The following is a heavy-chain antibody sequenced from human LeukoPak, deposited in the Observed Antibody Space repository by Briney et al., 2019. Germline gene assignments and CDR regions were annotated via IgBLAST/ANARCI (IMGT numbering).Heavy chain of an antibody. D-gene: IGHD4-11*01. Sequence: ASVKVSCKASGYTFTSYYMHWVRQAPGQGLKWMGIINPSGGSTSYAQKFQGRVTMTRDTSTSTVYMELSSLRSEDTAVYYCARDPYSNYYFDYWGQGTLVTVSS. V-gene: IGHV1-46*01. CDR1: GYTFTSYY. CDR2: INPSGGST. CDR3: ARDPYSNYYFDY. J-gene: IGHJ4*02.